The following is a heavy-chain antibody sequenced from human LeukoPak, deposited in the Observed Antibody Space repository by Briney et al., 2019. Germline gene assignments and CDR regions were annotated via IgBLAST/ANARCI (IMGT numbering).Heavy chain of an antibody. D-gene: IGHD3-9*01. V-gene: IGHV4-39*01. CDR2: IYYSGST. CDR1: GGSISNSSYY. J-gene: IGHJ4*02. CDR3: ARFDYDILTGYHNPLDY. Sequence: PSETLSLTCTVSGGSISNSSYYWGWIRQPPGKGLEWIGSIYYSGSTYYNPSLKSRVTISVDTSKNQFSLKLSSVTAADTAVYYCARFDYDILTGYHNPLDYWGQGTLVTVSS.